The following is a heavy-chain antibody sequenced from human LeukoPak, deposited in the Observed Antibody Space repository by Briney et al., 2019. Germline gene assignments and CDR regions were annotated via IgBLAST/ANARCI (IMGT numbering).Heavy chain of an antibody. Sequence: GGPLRLSCAASGFTVSSNFMGWVRQAPGKGLEWVSIIYTGTNTHYADSVEGRFTTSRDNSKNTLYLQMNSLRAEDTAVYYCARERVPWIQLWLGYFDSWGQGTLVTVSS. V-gene: IGHV3-66*01. J-gene: IGHJ4*02. D-gene: IGHD5-18*01. CDR3: ARERVPWIQLWLGYFDS. CDR1: GFTVSSNF. CDR2: IYTGTNT.